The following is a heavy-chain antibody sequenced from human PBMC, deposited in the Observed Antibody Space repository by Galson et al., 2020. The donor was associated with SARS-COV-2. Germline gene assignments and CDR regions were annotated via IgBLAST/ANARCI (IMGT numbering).Heavy chain of an antibody. V-gene: IGHV3-33*06. J-gene: IGHJ3*02. CDR3: AKEGGYCSSTSCYRGAFDI. CDR2: IWYDGSNK. D-gene: IGHD2-2*02. CDR1: GFTFSSYG. Sequence: GGSLRLSCAASGFTFSSYGMHWVRQAPGKGLEWVAVIWYDGSNKYYADSVKGRFTISRDNSKNTLYLQMNSLRAEDTDVYYCAKEGGYCSSTSCYRGAFDIWGQGTMVTVSS.